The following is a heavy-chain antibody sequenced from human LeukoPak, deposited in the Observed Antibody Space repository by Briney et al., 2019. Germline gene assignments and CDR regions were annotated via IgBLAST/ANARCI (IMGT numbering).Heavy chain of an antibody. V-gene: IGHV3-7*03. D-gene: IGHD3-10*01. J-gene: IGHJ4*02. CDR3: ARDYYGSGSYYNRGFDY. CDR1: GFTFSSYW. Sequence: PGGSLRLSCAASGFTFSSYWMSWVRPAPGKGLEWVANIKQDGSEKYYVDSVKGRFTISRDNAKNSLYLQMNSLRAEDTAVYYCARDYYGSGSYYNRGFDYWGQGTLVTVSS. CDR2: IKQDGSEK.